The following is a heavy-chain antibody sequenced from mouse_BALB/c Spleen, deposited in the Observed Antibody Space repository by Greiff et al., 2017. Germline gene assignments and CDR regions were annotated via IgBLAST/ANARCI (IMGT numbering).Heavy chain of an antibody. CDR2: INPGSGGT. CDR1: GYAFTNYL. V-gene: IGHV1-54*01. J-gene: IGHJ2*01. CDR3: ARERDGYYFDY. Sequence: QVQLKQSGAELVRPGTSVKVSCKASGYAFTNYLIEWVKQRPGQGLEWIGVINPGSGGTNYNEKFKGKATLTADKSSSTAYMQLSSLTSDDSAVYFCARERDGYYFDYWGQGTTLTVSS. D-gene: IGHD2-3*01.